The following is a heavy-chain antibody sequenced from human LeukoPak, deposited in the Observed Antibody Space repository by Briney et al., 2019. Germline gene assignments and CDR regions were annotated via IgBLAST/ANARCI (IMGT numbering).Heavy chain of an antibody. V-gene: IGHV4-39*07. CDR1: GGSISSSSYY. CDR2: IYYSGST. D-gene: IGHD3-10*01. J-gene: IGHJ3*02. Sequence: SETLSLTCTVSGGSISSSSYYWGWIRQPPGKGLEWIGSIYYSGSTYYNPSLKSRVTISVDTSKNQFSLKLSSVTAADTAVYCCARDPITMVRGVKPYAFDIWGQGTMVTVSS. CDR3: ARDPITMVRGVKPYAFDI.